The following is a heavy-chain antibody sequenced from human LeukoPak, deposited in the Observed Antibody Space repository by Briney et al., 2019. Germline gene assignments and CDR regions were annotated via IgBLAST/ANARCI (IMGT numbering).Heavy chain of an antibody. D-gene: IGHD6-19*01. Sequence: ASVKVSCKASGYTFTGYYMHWVRQAPGQGLEWMGWINPNGGGTNYAQKFQGRVTMTRDTSISTAYMELSRLRSDDTAVCYCARERGSSGWYYFDYWGQGTLVTVSS. J-gene: IGHJ4*02. V-gene: IGHV1-2*02. CDR1: GYTFTGYY. CDR2: INPNGGGT. CDR3: ARERGSSGWYYFDY.